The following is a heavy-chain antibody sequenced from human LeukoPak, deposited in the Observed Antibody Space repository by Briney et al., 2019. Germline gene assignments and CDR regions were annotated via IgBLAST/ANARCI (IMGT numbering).Heavy chain of an antibody. CDR1: GRSISSYY. Sequence: SESLSLTCTVSGRSISSYYRCWIRQPPGKGLEWIGYIYYSGSTNYHPSLKSRVTISVDTSKHQFALKPSSVTAADTAVYYCARVGCSGGSCYFDYWGQGTLVTVSS. J-gene: IGHJ4*02. CDR3: ARVGCSGGSCYFDY. CDR2: IYYSGST. V-gene: IGHV4-59*01. D-gene: IGHD2-15*01.